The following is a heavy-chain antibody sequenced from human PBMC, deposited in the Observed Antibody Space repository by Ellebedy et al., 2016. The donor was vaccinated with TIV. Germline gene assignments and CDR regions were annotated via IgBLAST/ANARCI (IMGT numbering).Heavy chain of an antibody. CDR1: GYTFTSYD. J-gene: IGHJ4*02. CDR3: AKGSPATGDFDY. CDR2: MNPNSGNT. D-gene: IGHD2-15*01. Sequence: AASVKVSCKASGYTFTSYDINWVRQATGQGLEWMGWMNPNSGNTGYAQKFQGRVTITRNTSISTAYMELSSLRSDDTAVYYCAKGSPATGDFDYWGQGTLVTVSS. V-gene: IGHV1-8*03.